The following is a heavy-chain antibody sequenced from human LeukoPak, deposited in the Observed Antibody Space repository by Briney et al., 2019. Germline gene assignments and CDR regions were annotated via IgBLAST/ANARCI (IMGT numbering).Heavy chain of an antibody. CDR2: ISGDGGST. CDR3: AKDPYYYDSSGYLDY. D-gene: IGHD3-22*01. CDR1: GFTFDDYA. V-gene: IGHV3-43*02. Sequence: GGSLRLSCAASGFTFDDYAMQWVRQAPGKGLEWVSLISGDGGSTYYADSVKGRFTISRDNSKNSLYLQMNSLRTEDTALYYCAKDPYYYDSSGYLDYWGQGTLVTVSS. J-gene: IGHJ4*02.